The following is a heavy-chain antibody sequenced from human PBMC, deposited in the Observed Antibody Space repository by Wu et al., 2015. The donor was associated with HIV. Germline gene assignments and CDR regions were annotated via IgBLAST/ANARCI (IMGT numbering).Heavy chain of an antibody. Sequence: QVQLVQSGAEVKKSGASLKVSCKASGYAFKTYGISWLRQAPGQGLEWMGWISGYNGNTNYAQNLQGRVTMTTDTSTSTVYMGLRSLRSDDTAVYYCVRDSTEDRPNWFDPWGQGTLVIVSS. J-gene: IGHJ5*02. CDR1: GYAFKTYG. CDR3: VRDSTEDRPNWFDP. V-gene: IGHV1-18*01. D-gene: IGHD6-6*01. CDR2: ISGYNGNT.